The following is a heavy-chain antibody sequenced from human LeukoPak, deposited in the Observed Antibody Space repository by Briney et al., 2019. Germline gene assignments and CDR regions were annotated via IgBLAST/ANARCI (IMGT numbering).Heavy chain of an antibody. CDR3: AREIPWDFWSGYAPWRG. D-gene: IGHD3-3*01. Sequence: PGGSLRLSCAASGFTFSDYYMSWIRQAPGKGLEWVSYISSSGSTIYYAGSVKGRFTISRDNAKNSLYLQMNSLRAEDTAVYYCAREIPWDFWSGYAPWRGWGQGTLVTVSS. CDR1: GFTFSDYY. J-gene: IGHJ4*02. CDR2: ISSSGSTI. V-gene: IGHV3-11*04.